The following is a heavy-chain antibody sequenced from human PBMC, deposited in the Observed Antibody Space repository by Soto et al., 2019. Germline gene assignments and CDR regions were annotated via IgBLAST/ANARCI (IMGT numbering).Heavy chain of an antibody. CDR2: INHSGST. CDR1: GGSFSGYY. D-gene: IGHD5-18*01. J-gene: IGHJ6*03. V-gene: IGHV4-34*01. Sequence: QVQLQQWGAGLLKPSETLSLTCAVYGGSFSGYYWSWIRQPPGKGLEWIGEINHSGSTNYNPSLKSRFTISVDTSKNQFSLKLSSVTAADPAVYYGASPTAMVRSYYYMDVWGKGTTVTVPS. CDR3: ASPTAMVRSYYYMDV.